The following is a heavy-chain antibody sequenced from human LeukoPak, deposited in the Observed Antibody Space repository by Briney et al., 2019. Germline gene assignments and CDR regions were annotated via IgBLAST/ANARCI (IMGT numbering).Heavy chain of an antibody. CDR3: AKRSGYEPGFFDF. CDR2: IVGSGATT. CDR1: GFTFSDYA. V-gene: IGHV3-23*01. J-gene: IGHJ4*02. D-gene: IGHD5-12*01. Sequence: GGSLRLSCAASGFTFSDYAVSWVRQAPGTGLEWVSGIVGSGATTYADSVKGRFTIFRDNSKNTLYLQMNTARAEDTAVYYCAKRSGYEPGFFDFWGQGALVTVSS.